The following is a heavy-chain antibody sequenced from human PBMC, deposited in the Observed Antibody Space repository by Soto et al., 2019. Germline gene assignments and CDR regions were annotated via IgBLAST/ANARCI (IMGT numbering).Heavy chain of an antibody. D-gene: IGHD6-13*01. CDR2: IIPIFGTA. Sequence: QVQLVQSGAEVKKPGSSVKVSCKASGGTFSSYAISWVRQAPGQGLEWMGGIIPIFGTANYAQKFQGRVTITADESTSTAYMELSSLRSEDTAVYYCARDNGSNSSSGYYYYYYGMDVWGQGTTVTVSS. CDR3: ARDNGSNSSSGYYYYYYGMDV. CDR1: GGTFSSYA. V-gene: IGHV1-69*01. J-gene: IGHJ6*02.